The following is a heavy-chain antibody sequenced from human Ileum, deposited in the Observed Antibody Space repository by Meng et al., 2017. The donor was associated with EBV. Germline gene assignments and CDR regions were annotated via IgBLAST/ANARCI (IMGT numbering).Heavy chain of an antibody. CDR2: IIPMFGAP. Sequence: QVQVVQSGAEVKKPGSSVKASCKASGGTFRNSAISWVRQAPGQGLEWMGGIIPMFGAPDYAQRFQDRVTITADESTSTVYMELNSLRSEDTAVYYCARESGRGYSSDYWGQGTLVTVSS. CDR3: ARESGRGYSSDY. J-gene: IGHJ4*02. D-gene: IGHD5-18*01. CDR1: GGTFRNSA. V-gene: IGHV1-69*01.